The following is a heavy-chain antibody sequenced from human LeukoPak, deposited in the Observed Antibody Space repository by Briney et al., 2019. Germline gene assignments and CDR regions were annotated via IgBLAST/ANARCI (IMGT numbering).Heavy chain of an antibody. Sequence: ASVKVSCKVSGYTLTELSMHWVRQAPGKGLEWMGGFDPEDGETIYAQKCQGRVTITEDTSTHTAYMELSSLRSEDTAVYYCATCITMVRGVIKGGWFDPWGQGTLVTVSS. V-gene: IGHV1-24*01. CDR2: FDPEDGET. D-gene: IGHD3-10*01. J-gene: IGHJ5*02. CDR1: GYTLTELS. CDR3: ATCITMVRGVIKGGWFDP.